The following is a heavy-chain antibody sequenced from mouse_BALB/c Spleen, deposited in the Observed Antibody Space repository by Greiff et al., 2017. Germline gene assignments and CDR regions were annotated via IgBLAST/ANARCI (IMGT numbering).Heavy chain of an antibody. CDR3: ARSYDPFAY. CDR1: GYSITSDYA. D-gene: IGHD2-3*01. V-gene: IGHV3-2*02. J-gene: IGHJ3*01. CDR2: ISYSGST. Sequence: EVHLVESGPGLVKPSQSLSLTCTVTGYSITSDYAWNWIRQFPGNKLEWMGYISYSGSTSYNPSLKSRISITRDTSKNQFFLQLNSVTTEDTATYYCARSYDPFAYWGQGTLVTVSA.